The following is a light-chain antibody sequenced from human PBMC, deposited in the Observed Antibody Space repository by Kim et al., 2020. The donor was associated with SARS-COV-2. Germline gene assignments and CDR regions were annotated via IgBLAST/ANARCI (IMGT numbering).Light chain of an antibody. CDR1: SSNIGVNY. V-gene: IGLV1-51*01. CDR2: DND. J-gene: IGLJ2*01. CDR3: GTWDGSLSAGV. Sequence: GQKVTSSCYGGSSNIGVNYVSWYQQLPGTAPRLLIYDNDKRPSGISDRFSGSKSGTSATLGITGLQTGDEADYYCGTWDGSLSAGVFGGGTQLTVL.